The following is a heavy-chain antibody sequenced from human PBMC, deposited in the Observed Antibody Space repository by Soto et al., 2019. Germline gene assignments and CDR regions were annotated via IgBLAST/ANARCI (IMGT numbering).Heavy chain of an antibody. V-gene: IGHV1-3*01. J-gene: IGHJ5*02. Sequence: WASVKVSCKASGYTFTSYAMHWVRQAPGQRLEWMGWINAGNGNTKYSQKFQGRVTITRDTSASTAYMELSSLRSEDTAVYYCAFDYYGSGSYYWKFDPWGQGTLVTV. D-gene: IGHD3-10*01. CDR2: INAGNGNT. CDR1: GYTFTSYA. CDR3: AFDYYGSGSYYWKFDP.